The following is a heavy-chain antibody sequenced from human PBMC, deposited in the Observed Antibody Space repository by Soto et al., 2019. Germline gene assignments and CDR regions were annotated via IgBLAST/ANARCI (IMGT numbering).Heavy chain of an antibody. Sequence: PGGSQRLSCAASGFTFSGSARHWVRQASGKGLEWVGRIRSKANSYATAYAASVKGRFTISRDDSKNTAYLQMNSLKTEDTAVYYCTSAVASSSSHLYYYYYMDVWGKGTTVTVSS. V-gene: IGHV3-73*01. CDR1: GFTFSGSA. CDR2: IRSKANSYAT. D-gene: IGHD6-6*01. J-gene: IGHJ6*03. CDR3: TSAVASSSSHLYYYYYMDV.